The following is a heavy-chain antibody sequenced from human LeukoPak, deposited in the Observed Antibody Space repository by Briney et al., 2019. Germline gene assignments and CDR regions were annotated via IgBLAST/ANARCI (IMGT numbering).Heavy chain of an antibody. CDR1: GGSISGYY. Sequence: PSETLSLTCTVSGGSISGYYWSWIRQSPEKGLEWIGYIYYSGSTNYNPSLQSRVTISVDTSKNRFSLKLSSVTAADTAVYYCARVAVAHWYFDLWGRGTLVTVSS. D-gene: IGHD6-19*01. J-gene: IGHJ2*01. CDR3: ARVAVAHWYFDL. V-gene: IGHV4-59*01. CDR2: IYYSGST.